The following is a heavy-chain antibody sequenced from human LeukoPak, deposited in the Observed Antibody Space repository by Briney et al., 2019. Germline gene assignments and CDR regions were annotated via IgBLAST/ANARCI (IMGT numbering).Heavy chain of an antibody. CDR3: ATSHTTYADYEPPDY. CDR1: GYTFTGYY. Sequence: ASVKISCKASGYTFTGYYMHWVRQPPGQGLEWMGWINPNSGGTKYAQKFQGRATMTRDTSITTAYMELSRLRSDDTAVYYCATSHTTYADYEPPDYWGQGTLVTVSS. CDR2: INPNSGGT. J-gene: IGHJ4*02. V-gene: IGHV1-2*02. D-gene: IGHD4-17*01.